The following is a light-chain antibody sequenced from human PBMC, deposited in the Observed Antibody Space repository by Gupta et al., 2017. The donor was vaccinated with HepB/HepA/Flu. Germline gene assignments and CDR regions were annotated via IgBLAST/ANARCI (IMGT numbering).Light chain of an antibody. CDR3: RQPRQNPMCT. Sequence: IVMTQSPLSLLVTPGETASISCRSSQSRLHSEGHKYLDWYLQKQRQSPHLLIYLGSNRDAGVDDRFGGGGCGKKVSIKTISGEEEEVGAYYYRQPRQNPMCTFGQGTKVEIK. CDR1: QSRLHSEGHKY. J-gene: IGKJ2*02. CDR2: LGS. V-gene: IGKV2-28*01.